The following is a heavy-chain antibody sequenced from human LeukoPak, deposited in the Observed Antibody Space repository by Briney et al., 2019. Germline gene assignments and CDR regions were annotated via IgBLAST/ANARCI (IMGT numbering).Heavy chain of an antibody. D-gene: IGHD6-19*01. Sequence: GASVKVSCKASGYTFTNHGISWVRQAPGQGLEWVGCISPYNGNTNYAQRLQGRVTMTPDTSTSTVYMDLRSLRSDDTAVYYCARAGGWAREDYKADAFDIWGQGTMVTVSS. CDR1: GYTFTNHG. CDR3: ARAGGWAREDYKADAFDI. V-gene: IGHV1-18*01. J-gene: IGHJ3*02. CDR2: ISPYNGNT.